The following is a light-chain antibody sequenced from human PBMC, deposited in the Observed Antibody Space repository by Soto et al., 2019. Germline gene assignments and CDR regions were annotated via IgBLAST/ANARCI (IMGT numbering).Light chain of an antibody. CDR2: EGT. CDR1: SSDVGSYNL. CDR3: NSYTSSSTHV. Sequence: QSALTQPASVSGSPGQSITISCTGSSSDVGSYNLVSWYQQHPGKAPKLMIYEGTKRPSGVSNRFSGSKSGNTASLTISGFQAEDEADYYCNSYTSSSTHVFGTGTKLTVL. J-gene: IGLJ1*01. V-gene: IGLV2-14*02.